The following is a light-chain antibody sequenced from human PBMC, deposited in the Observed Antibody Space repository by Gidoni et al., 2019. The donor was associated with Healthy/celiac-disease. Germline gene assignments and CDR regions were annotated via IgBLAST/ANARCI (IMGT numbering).Light chain of an antibody. J-gene: IGLJ3*02. Sequence: SSELTQDPAVSVALGQTVRITCQGDSLRSYYASWYQQKPGQPPVLVIYGKNNRPSGIPDRFSGSSSGNTASLTITGAQAEDEADYYCNSRDSSGNHWVFGGGTKLTV. CDR2: GKN. V-gene: IGLV3-19*01. CDR1: SLRSYY. CDR3: NSRDSSGNHWV.